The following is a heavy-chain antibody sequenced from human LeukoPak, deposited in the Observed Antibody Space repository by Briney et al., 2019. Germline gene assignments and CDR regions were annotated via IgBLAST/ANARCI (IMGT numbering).Heavy chain of an antibody. CDR3: AKSGSSRFDP. V-gene: IGHV3-23*01. Sequence: GGSLRLSCAASGFTFSSSAMSWVRQAPGKGLEWVSAISGSGDSTYAVSVKGRLTISRDYSKNTLYLQMNSLRAEDTAIYYCAKSGSSRFDPWGQGTLVTVSS. CDR1: GFTFSSSA. D-gene: IGHD6-6*01. CDR2: ISGSGDST. J-gene: IGHJ5*02.